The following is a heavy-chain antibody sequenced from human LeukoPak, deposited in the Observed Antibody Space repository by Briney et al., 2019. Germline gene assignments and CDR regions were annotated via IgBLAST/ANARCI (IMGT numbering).Heavy chain of an antibody. CDR2: ISASDDRT. Sequence: PGGSLRLSCAASGFTFSSYVMNWLRQAPGEGLEWVSSISASDDRTFYADSVKGRFTISRDNSKNTVYLQMNSLRAGDTAVYHCAKVQHADFNMNFDSWGQGTLVTVSS. V-gene: IGHV3-23*01. J-gene: IGHJ4*02. CDR3: AKVQHADFNMNFDS. D-gene: IGHD2-21*01. CDR1: GFTFSSYV.